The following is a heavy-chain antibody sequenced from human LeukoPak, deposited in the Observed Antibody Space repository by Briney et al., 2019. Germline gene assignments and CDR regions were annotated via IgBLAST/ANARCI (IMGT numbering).Heavy chain of an antibody. J-gene: IGHJ4*02. Sequence: SETLSLTCPVSGGSISNYYWSWIRQPAGKGLEWIGRIYTSGSTNYNPSLKSRVTISVDTSRNQFSLKLSSVTAADTAVYYCARDPTTGYYNGCMDYWGQGTLVTVSS. D-gene: IGHD3-9*01. CDR1: GGSISNYY. CDR3: ARDPTTGYYNGCMDY. V-gene: IGHV4-4*07. CDR2: IYTSGST.